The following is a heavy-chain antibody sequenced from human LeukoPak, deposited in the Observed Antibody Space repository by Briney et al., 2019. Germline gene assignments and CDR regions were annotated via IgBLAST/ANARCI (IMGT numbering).Heavy chain of an antibody. Sequence: PSETLSLTCAVYGGSFSGYYWSWIRQPPGKGLEWIGEINHSGSTNYNPSLKSRVTISVDTSKNQFSLRLSSVTAADRAVYYCARAVALYSSSWPYFDYWGQGTLVTVSS. CDR3: ARAVALYSSSWPYFDY. J-gene: IGHJ4*02. CDR1: GGSFSGYY. V-gene: IGHV4-34*01. CDR2: INHSGST. D-gene: IGHD6-13*01.